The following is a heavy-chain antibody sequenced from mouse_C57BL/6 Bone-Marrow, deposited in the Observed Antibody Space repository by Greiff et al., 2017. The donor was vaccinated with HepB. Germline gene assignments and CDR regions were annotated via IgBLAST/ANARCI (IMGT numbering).Heavy chain of an antibody. D-gene: IGHD1-1*01. CDR3: ALITTVVDDY. Sequence: VQLQQSGAELVKPGASVKLSCKASGYTFTSYWMHWVKQRPGQGLEWIGMIHPNSGSTNYNEKFKSKATLTVDKSSSTAYMQLSSLTSEDSAVYYCALITTVVDDYWGQGTTLTVSS. V-gene: IGHV1-64*01. CDR2: IHPNSGST. J-gene: IGHJ2*01. CDR1: GYTFTSYW.